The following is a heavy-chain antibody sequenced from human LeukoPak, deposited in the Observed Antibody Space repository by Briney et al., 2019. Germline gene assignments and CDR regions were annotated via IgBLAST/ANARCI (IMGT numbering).Heavy chain of an antibody. D-gene: IGHD4-17*01. Sequence: ASVKVSCKASGYTFTGYYMHWVRQAPGQGLEWMGWINPNSGGTNYAQKFQGRVTMTRDRSISTAYMELSRLRSDDTAVYYCARDGGTAVTTDDAFDIWGQGTMVTVSS. CDR1: GYTFTGYY. J-gene: IGHJ3*02. CDR2: INPNSGGT. CDR3: ARDGGTAVTTDDAFDI. V-gene: IGHV1-2*02.